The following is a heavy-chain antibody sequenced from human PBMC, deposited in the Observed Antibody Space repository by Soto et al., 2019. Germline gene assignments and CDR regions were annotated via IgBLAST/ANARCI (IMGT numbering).Heavy chain of an antibody. J-gene: IGHJ6*02. CDR3: AKGDGFILAV. Sequence: EVQVLATGGGVIQPGGSLRLSCAASGFTVNSNYMSWVRQAPGEGLQWVSITNTGGTTYYAVSVKGRFTVSRDNSKSTLYLQMNSLRAEDTAVYYCAKGDGFILAVWGQGTTVSVSS. CDR2: TNTGGTT. CDR1: GFTVNSNY. V-gene: IGHV3-53*02. D-gene: IGHD1-26*01.